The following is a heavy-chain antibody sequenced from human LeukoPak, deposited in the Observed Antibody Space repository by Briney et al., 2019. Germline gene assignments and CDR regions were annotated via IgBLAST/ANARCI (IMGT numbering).Heavy chain of an antibody. J-gene: IGHJ4*02. CDR2: IKEDGSEK. CDR3: AKDKDVLLWFGESNDY. D-gene: IGHD3-10*01. Sequence: PGGSLRLSCAASGFSFSTYWMSWIRQAPGKGLEWVANIKEDGSEKYYVDSVKGRFTISRDNAKNSLYPQANSLRAEDTAVYYCAKDKDVLLWFGESNDYWGQGTLVTVSS. CDR1: GFSFSTYW. V-gene: IGHV3-7*01.